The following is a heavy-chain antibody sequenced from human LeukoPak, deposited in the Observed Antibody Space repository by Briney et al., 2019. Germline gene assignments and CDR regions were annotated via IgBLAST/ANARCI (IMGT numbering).Heavy chain of an antibody. CDR3: ARVLASETGMGP. Sequence: GSSVKVSCKASGGTFSSYAISWVRQAPGQGLERMGGIIPIFGTANYAQKFQGRVTITADKSTSTAYMELSSLRSEDTAVYYCARVLASETGMGPWGQGTLVTVSS. CDR1: GGTFSSYA. CDR2: IIPIFGTA. D-gene: IGHD2-8*01. V-gene: IGHV1-69*06. J-gene: IGHJ4*02.